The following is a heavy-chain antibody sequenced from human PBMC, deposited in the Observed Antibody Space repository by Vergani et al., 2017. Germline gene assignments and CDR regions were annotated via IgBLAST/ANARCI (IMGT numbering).Heavy chain of an antibody. J-gene: IGHJ6*02. CDR1: GGSISSYS. V-gene: IGHV4-59*01. Sequence: QVQLQESGPGLVKPSETLSLTCTVSGGSISSYSWSWIRQPPGKGLEWIGYIYYSGSTNYNPSLKSRVTMSVDTSKNQFSLKLTSVTAADTAVYYCARHCSSTSCYGPLSNYGMDVWGQGTTVTVSS. D-gene: IGHD2-2*01. CDR2: IYYSGST. CDR3: ARHCSSTSCYGPLSNYGMDV.